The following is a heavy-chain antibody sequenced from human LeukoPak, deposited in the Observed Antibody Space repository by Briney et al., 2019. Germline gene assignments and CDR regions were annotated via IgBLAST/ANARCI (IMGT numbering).Heavy chain of an antibody. CDR1: GYTFTSYD. Sequence: ASVKVSCRASGYTFTSYDINWVRQAPGQGLEWMGWISAYNGNTNYAQKLQGRVTMTTDTSTSTAYMELRSLRSDDTAVYYCAREWELFWFDPWGQGTLVTVSS. CDR3: AREWELFWFDP. V-gene: IGHV1-18*01. J-gene: IGHJ5*02. CDR2: ISAYNGNT. D-gene: IGHD1-26*01.